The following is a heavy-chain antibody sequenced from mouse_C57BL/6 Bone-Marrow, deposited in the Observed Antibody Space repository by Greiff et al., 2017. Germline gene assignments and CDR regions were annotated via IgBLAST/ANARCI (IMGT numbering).Heavy chain of an antibody. CDR1: GFTFSSYA. CDR3: ARERSGVYYFDV. CDR2: ISDGGSYT. D-gene: IGHD1-3*01. J-gene: IGHJ1*03. Sequence: DVHLVESGGGLVKPGGSLKLSCAASGFTFSSYAMSWVRQTPEKRLEWVATISDGGSYTYYPDNVKGRFTMSRENAKNNLYLQMSHLKSEDTAMYYCARERSGVYYFDVWGTGTTGTVAS. V-gene: IGHV5-4*01.